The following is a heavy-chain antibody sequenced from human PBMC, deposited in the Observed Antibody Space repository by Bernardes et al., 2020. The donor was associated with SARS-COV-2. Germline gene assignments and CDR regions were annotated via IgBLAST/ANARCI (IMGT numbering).Heavy chain of an antibody. CDR1: GFTSRDYT. CDR2: IWHDGSRE. J-gene: IGHJ5*01. D-gene: IGHD4-17*01. V-gene: IGHV3-33*01. CDR3: ATEDGEWLES. Sequence: GGSLRLSCAASGFTSRDYTMHWVRQAPGKGLEWVAVIWHDGSREYYVDSVKGRFAISRDNSNNTLYLQMNNLRVEDTALYRCATEDGEWLESWGQGTLVTVSS.